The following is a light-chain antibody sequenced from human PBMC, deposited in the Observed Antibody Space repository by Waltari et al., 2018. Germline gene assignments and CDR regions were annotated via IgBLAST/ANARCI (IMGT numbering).Light chain of an antibody. V-gene: IGKV3-15*01. J-gene: IGKJ3*01. CDR1: QSVSSN. CDR3: QQFNTYPIP. CDR2: GAS. Sequence: EIVMTQSPATLSVSPGERATLSCRASQSVSSNLAWYQQKPGQAPRLLIYGASTRATGIPARFSGSGSGTDFTLTISSLQSEDFALYYCQQFNTYPIPFGRGTKVDIK.